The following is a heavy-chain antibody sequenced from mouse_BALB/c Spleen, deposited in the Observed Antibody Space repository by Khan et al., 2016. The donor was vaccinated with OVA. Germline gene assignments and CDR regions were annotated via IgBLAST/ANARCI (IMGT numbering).Heavy chain of an antibody. J-gene: IGHJ2*01. Sequence: QVQLQQPGPELVRPGVSVKISCKGPGYTFTDYAMHWVKQSHAKSLEWIGLISTYSGNTNYKQKFKGKATMTVDKSSSTAYMELARLTSEDSAIYYCRRPAYDGYYDYWGQGTTLTASS. CDR3: RRPAYDGYYDY. CDR1: GYTFTDYA. CDR2: ISTYSGNT. V-gene: IGHV1S137*01. D-gene: IGHD2-3*01.